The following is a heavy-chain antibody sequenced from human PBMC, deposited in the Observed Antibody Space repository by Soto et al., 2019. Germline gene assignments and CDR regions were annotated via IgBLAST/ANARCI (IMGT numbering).Heavy chain of an antibody. Sequence: GASVKVSCKASGYTFTTYDVSWVRQASGQGLEWMGWMNPSNGNTGYAQKFQGRVTMIRNTSISTVYMELSGLRPDDTAVYYCARRKERSGPHYFDYWGQGTRVT. CDR2: MNPSNGNT. CDR3: ARRKERSGPHYFDY. D-gene: IGHD6-25*01. CDR1: GYTFTTYD. J-gene: IGHJ4*02. V-gene: IGHV1-8*02.